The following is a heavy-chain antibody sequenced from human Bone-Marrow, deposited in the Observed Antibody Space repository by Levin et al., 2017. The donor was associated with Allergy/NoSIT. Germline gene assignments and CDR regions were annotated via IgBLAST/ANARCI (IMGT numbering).Heavy chain of an antibody. V-gene: IGHV3-9*01. CDR1: GFTFDDYA. Sequence: LSLTCAASGFTFDDYAMHWVRQAPGKGLEWVSGISWNSGSIGYADSVKGQFTISRDNAKNSLYLQMNSLRAEDTALYYCAKDTFYSGKIAAAGNDYYYGMDVWGQGTTVTVSS. D-gene: IGHD6-13*01. CDR3: AKDTFYSGKIAAAGNDYYYGMDV. J-gene: IGHJ6*02. CDR2: ISWNSGSI.